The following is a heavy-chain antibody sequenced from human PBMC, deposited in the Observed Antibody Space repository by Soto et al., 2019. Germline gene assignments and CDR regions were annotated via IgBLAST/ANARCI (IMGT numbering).Heavy chain of an antibody. Sequence: QVQLVQSGAEVKKPGSSVKVSCKASGGTFSSYAISWVRQAPGQGLEWMGGIIPIFGTANYAQKFQGRVTITADESTSTAYMELSSLRSEDTAVYYCARDTAIIVATSYGYGMDVWDQGTTVTVSS. CDR1: GGTFSSYA. V-gene: IGHV1-69*01. J-gene: IGHJ6*02. D-gene: IGHD5-12*01. CDR2: IIPIFGTA. CDR3: ARDTAIIVATSYGYGMDV.